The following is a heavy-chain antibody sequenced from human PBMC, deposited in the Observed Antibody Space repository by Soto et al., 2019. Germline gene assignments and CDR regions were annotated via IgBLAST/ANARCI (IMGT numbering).Heavy chain of an antibody. J-gene: IGHJ5*02. CDR3: ARRGERGRSFDP. Sequence: QLQLLESGPGLVKPSETLSLTCSVSGSSITTGPYYWGLIRRPPGKGLEWIGSIYYSGSTYYRPSLTSRVTISVDTSKNQFSLKLNSVTVADTAVYSRARRGERGRSFDPWGQGTLATVSS. D-gene: IGHD1-26*01. V-gene: IGHV4-39*01. CDR1: GSSITTGPYY. CDR2: IYYSGST.